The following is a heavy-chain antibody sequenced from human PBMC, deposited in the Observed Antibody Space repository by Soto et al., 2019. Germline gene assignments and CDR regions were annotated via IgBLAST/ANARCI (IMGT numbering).Heavy chain of an antibody. CDR2: SRNKVASYTT. CDR1: GLSLSDQF. D-gene: IGHD6-13*01. Sequence: GPLSLSGPASGLSLSDQFMDWVCHVPGKGLEWVGRSRNKVASYTTEYAAPVKGRFSISRDESKNSLYLQMNSLKTEDTAVYFCAGGATGRAPFQHWGQGTLVTVSS. CDR3: AGGATGRAPFQH. J-gene: IGHJ1*01. V-gene: IGHV3-72*01.